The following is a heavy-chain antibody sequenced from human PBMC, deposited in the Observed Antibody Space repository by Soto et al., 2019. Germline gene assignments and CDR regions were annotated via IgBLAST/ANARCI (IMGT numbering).Heavy chain of an antibody. D-gene: IGHD1-7*01. V-gene: IGHV4-4*02. CDR3: SRVPGDWNFDLGGTFDF. CDR1: GDSVSSVNW. CDR2: IFHLGNT. J-gene: IGHJ4*02. Sequence: QVQLQQSGPGLVKPSGTLSLTCVVSGDSVSSVNWWNWVRQPTGKGLEWIGEIFHLGNTNYNPSLKSRVSMSKDKSSNQFSLSLSSVSAADTAISFWSRVPGDWNFDLGGTFDFWGQGILVTVSS.